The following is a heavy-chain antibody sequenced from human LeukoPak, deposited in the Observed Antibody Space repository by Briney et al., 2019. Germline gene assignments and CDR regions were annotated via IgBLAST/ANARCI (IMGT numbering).Heavy chain of an antibody. CDR2: IIPILGIA. V-gene: IGHV1-69*02. J-gene: IGHJ4*02. Sequence: GASVKVSCKASGGTFSSYTISWVRQAPGQGLEWMGRIIPILGIANYAQKFQGRVTITADKSTSTAYMEVSSLRSEDTAVYYCAKTHSPYCGGDCPFDYWGQGTLVTVSS. CDR1: GGTFSSYT. D-gene: IGHD2-21*02. CDR3: AKTHSPYCGGDCPFDY.